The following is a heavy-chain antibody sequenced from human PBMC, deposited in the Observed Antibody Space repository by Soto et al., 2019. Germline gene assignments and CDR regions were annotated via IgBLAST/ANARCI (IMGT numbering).Heavy chain of an antibody. J-gene: IGHJ6*02. CDR3: VKDKYNGDDYFLMDV. CDR1: GYTFTNYA. Sequence: GASVKVSCKASGYTFTNYAMHWVRQAPGQRLEWMGWINAGSGETKFSQKFQGRFTISRDNSKNTLYLQMSSLRPEDTAVYYCVKDKYNGDDYFLMDVWGLGTTVTVSS. CDR2: INAGSGET. D-gene: IGHD5-12*01. V-gene: IGHV1-3*01.